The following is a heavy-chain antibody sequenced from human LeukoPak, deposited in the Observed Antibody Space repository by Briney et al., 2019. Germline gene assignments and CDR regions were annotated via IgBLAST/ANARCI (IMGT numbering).Heavy chain of an antibody. D-gene: IGHD3-22*01. CDR3: ARVPYRYYYDSSGYYSSGHFDY. Sequence: SETLSLTCTVSGGSISSSKYYWGWIRQPPGKGLEWIGTIFNNGSTHYNPSLKSRVTISVDTSKNQFSLKLSSVTAADTAVYYCARVPYRYYYDSSGYYSSGHFDYWGQGTLVTVSS. CDR2: IFNNGST. CDR1: GGSISSSKYY. J-gene: IGHJ4*02. V-gene: IGHV4-39*01.